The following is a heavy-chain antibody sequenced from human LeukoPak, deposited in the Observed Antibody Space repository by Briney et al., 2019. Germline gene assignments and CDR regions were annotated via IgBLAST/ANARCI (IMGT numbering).Heavy chain of an antibody. CDR1: GYTFTSYG. D-gene: IGHD6-6*01. Sequence: GASVKVSCKASGYTFTSYGISWVRQAPGQGLEWMGWINPNSGGTNYAQKFQGRVTMTRDTSISTAYMELSRLRSDDTAVYYCARSQFWESIAARPSHGDYWGQGTLVTVSS. V-gene: IGHV1-2*02. CDR2: INPNSGGT. CDR3: ARSQFWESIAARPSHGDY. J-gene: IGHJ4*02.